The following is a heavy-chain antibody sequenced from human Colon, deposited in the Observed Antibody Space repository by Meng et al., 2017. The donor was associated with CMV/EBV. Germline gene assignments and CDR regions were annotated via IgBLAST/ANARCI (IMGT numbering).Heavy chain of an antibody. J-gene: IGHJ3*02. Sequence: GESLKISCAASGFAFSDYYMGWMRQVPGKGLEWVAHIKEDGSEKYFVGSVKGRFTISRDNAKNSLYLQMNSLRAEDTAVYYCARDPFIKAFDIWGQGTMVTVSS. CDR3: ARDPFIKAFDI. CDR1: GFAFSDYY. CDR2: IKEDGSEK. V-gene: IGHV3-7*01.